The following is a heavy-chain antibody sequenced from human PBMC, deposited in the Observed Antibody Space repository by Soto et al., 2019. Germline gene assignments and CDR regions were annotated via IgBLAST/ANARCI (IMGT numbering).Heavy chain of an antibody. CDR3: ARDGYYDSSGYRSDFDY. V-gene: IGHV1-18*01. CDR2: ISAYNGNT. CDR1: GYTFTSYG. J-gene: IGHJ4*02. D-gene: IGHD3-22*01. Sequence: QVQLVQSGAEVKKPGASVKVSCKASGYTFTSYGISWVRQAPGQGLEWMGWISAYNGNTNYAQKPQGRVTMTTDTSTSTAYMVLRSLRSDDTAVYYCARDGYYDSSGYRSDFDYWGQGTLVTVSS.